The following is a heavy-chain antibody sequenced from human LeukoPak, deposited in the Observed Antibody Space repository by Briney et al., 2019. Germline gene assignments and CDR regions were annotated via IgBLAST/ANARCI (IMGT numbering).Heavy chain of an antibody. CDR3: ARVDSSSWSPFFDY. Sequence: SETLSLTCTVSGGSISDNYWSWIRQPPGKGLEWIGYIYYSGSTNYNPSLKSRVTISVDTSKNQFSLKLSSVTAADTAVYYCARVDSSSWSPFFDYWGQGTLVTVSS. CDR2: IYYSGST. CDR1: GGSISDNY. D-gene: IGHD6-13*01. J-gene: IGHJ4*02. V-gene: IGHV4-59*01.